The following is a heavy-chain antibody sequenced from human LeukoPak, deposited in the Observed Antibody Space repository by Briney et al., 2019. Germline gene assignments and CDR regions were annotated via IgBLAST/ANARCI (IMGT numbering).Heavy chain of an antibody. CDR3: ATVPTGYYYMDV. V-gene: IGHV3-53*01. J-gene: IGHJ6*03. CDR2: VYSGGTS. CDR1: GCTVGTNY. Sequence: GGSLRLSCAASGCTVGTNYMSWVRQAPGKGLEWVSIVYSGGTSYYADSVKGRFIISRDFSRNTVYLQMNSLRAEDTAVYYCATVPTGYYYMDVWGKGTTVTVSS. D-gene: IGHD1-1*01.